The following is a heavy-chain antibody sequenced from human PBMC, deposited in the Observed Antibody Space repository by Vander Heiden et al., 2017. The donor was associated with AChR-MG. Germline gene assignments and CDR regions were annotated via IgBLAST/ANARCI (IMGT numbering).Heavy chain of an antibody. V-gene: IGHV4-61*02. CDR1: GGSISSGTYS. CDR2: IDTSGSI. J-gene: IGHJ4*02. Sequence: QVQLQESGPGLVKPSQTLSPTCTVPGGSISSGTYSWSWIRQPAGKGLEWIGRIDTSGSIKYNPSLESRVTISVDTSKKQFSLNLRSVTAADTAVYYCAIGDSGSYYFYWGQGSLVTVSS. CDR3: AIGDSGSYYFY. D-gene: IGHD1-26*01.